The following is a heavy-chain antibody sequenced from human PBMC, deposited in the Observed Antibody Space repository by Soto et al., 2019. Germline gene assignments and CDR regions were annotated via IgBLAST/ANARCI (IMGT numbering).Heavy chain of an antibody. CDR2: ISSTTNYI. J-gene: IGHJ4*02. CDR3: ARESEDLTANFDY. CDR1: GFTFTRYS. V-gene: IGHV3-21*06. Sequence: EVQLVESGGGLVKPGGPLRLSCAASGFTFTRYSMNWVRQAPGKGLEWVSSISSTTNYIYYGDSMKGRFTISRDNAKNSLYMEMNSLRAEDTAVYYCARESEDLTANFDYCGQGTLVTVSS.